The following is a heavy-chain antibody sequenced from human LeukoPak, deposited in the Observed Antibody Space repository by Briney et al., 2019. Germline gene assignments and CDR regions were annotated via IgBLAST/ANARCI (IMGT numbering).Heavy chain of an antibody. J-gene: IGHJ4*02. CDR2: INHSGST. D-gene: IGHD2-2*02. V-gene: IGHV4-34*01. CDR1: GGSFSGYY. CDR3: AREEGCSSTSCYTAY. Sequence: SETLSLTCAVYGGSFSGYYWSWIRQPPGKGLEWIGEINHSGSTNYNPSLKSRVTISVDTSKNQFSLKLSSVTAADTAVYYCAREEGCSSTSCYTAYWGQGTLVTVSS.